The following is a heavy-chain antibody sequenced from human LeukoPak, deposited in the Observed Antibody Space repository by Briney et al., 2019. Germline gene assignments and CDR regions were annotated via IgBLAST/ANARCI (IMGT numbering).Heavy chain of an antibody. J-gene: IGHJ4*02. V-gene: IGHV4-34*01. Sequence: SETLSLTCAVYGGSFSGYYWSWIRQPPGKGLEWIGEINHSGSTNYNPSLKSRVTISVDTSKNQFSLKLSSVTAADTAVYYCARARMVATHFDYWGQGTLVTVSS. CDR1: GGSFSGYY. D-gene: IGHD5-12*01. CDR2: INHSGST. CDR3: ARARMVATHFDY.